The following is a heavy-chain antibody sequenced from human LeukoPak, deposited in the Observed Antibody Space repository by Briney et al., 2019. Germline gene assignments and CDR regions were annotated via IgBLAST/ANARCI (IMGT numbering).Heavy chain of an antibody. CDR2: ISSSTKTI. J-gene: IGHJ2*01. CDR1: GFPFSTYS. V-gene: IGHV3-48*02. D-gene: IGHD4-17*01. Sequence: GGSLRLSCTASGFPFSTYSMNWVRQAPGKGLEWISYISSSTKTIYYADSVRGRFTISRDNGKTSLFLQMTSLRDEDTAVYYCARDRYGDSVALDFWYFDLWGRGTLVTVFS. CDR3: ARDRYGDSVALDFWYFDL.